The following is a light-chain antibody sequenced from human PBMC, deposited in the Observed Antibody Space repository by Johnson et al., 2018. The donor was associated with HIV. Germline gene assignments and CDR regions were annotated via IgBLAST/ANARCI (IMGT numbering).Light chain of an antibody. Sequence: QSILTQPPSVSAAPGQKVTISCSGSSSNIGNNYVSWYQQLPGTAPKLLIYDNNKRPSGIPDRFSGSKSGTSATLGITGLQTGAEADYYCGTWDGSLSVYVFGAGTEVTVL. CDR2: DNN. CDR3: GTWDGSLSVYV. CDR1: SSNIGNNY. J-gene: IGLJ1*01. V-gene: IGLV1-51*01.